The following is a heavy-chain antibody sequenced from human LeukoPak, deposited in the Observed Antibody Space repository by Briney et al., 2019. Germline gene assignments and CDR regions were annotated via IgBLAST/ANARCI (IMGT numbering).Heavy chain of an antibody. CDR1: GGSINSNIYS. D-gene: IGHD4-17*01. V-gene: IGHV4-39*02. J-gene: IGHJ4*02. CDR2: MYYSGST. CDR3: ARDRRDYGDSRWSGEPTYYFDY. Sequence: SETLSLTCIVSGGSINSNIYSWGRIRQPPGKGLEWIGSMYYSGSTYYNPSLKSRVTISEDTSKNQFSLKLSSVTAADTAVYYCARDRRDYGDSRWSGEPTYYFDYWGQGTLVTVSS.